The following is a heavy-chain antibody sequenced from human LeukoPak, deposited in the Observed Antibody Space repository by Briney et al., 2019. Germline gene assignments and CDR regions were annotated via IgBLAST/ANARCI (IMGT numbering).Heavy chain of an antibody. D-gene: IGHD1-14*01. Sequence: SETLSLTCSVSGGSISGYYWSWIRQPAGKGLEWIGRIYTSGSTNYNPSLKSRVTMSVDTSKNQFSLKLSYVTAADTAVYYCVKDRGNHVTDYWGQGTLVTVSS. J-gene: IGHJ4*02. CDR2: IYTSGST. CDR1: GGSISGYY. CDR3: VKDRGNHVTDY. V-gene: IGHV4-4*07.